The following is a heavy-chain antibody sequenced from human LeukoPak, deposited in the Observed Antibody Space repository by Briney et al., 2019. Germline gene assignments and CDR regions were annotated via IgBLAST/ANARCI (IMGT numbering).Heavy chain of an antibody. CDR1: GGSISSSSYY. Sequence: KASETLSLTCTVSGGSISSSSYYWGWIRQPPGQGLEWIGSIYYSGSTYYNPSLKSRVTISVDTSKNQFSLKLSSVTAADTAVYYCARHGEYQLLYRRSGAFDIWGQGTMVTVSS. D-gene: IGHD2-2*02. V-gene: IGHV4-39*01. J-gene: IGHJ3*02. CDR3: ARHGEYQLLYRRSGAFDI. CDR2: IYYSGST.